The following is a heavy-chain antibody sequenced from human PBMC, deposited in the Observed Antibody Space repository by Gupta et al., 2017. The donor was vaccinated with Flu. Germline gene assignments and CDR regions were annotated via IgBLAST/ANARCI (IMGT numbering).Heavy chain of an antibody. CDR3: ARAPIAVAAPYYYYYYMDV. D-gene: IGHD6-19*01. V-gene: IGHV1-8*01. Sequence: NWVRQATGQGLEWMGWMNPNSGNTGYAQKFQGRVTMTRNTSISTAYMELSSLRSEDTAVYYCARAPIAVAAPYYYYYYMDVWGKGTTVTVSS. J-gene: IGHJ6*03. CDR2: MNPNSGNT.